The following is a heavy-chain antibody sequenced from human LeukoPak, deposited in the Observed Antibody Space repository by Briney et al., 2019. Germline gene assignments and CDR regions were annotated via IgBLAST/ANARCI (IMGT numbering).Heavy chain of an antibody. CDR2: ISSSGSTI. CDR1: GFTFSSYE. J-gene: IGHJ5*02. V-gene: IGHV3-48*03. D-gene: IGHD2-2*01. Sequence: GGSLRLSCAASGFTFSSYEMNWVRQAPGKGLEWVSYISSSGSTIYYADSVKGRFTLSRDNAKNSQYPQLNSLRAEGTAVYYCAREESSWRGYNWFDPWGQGTLVTVSS. CDR3: AREESSWRGYNWFDP.